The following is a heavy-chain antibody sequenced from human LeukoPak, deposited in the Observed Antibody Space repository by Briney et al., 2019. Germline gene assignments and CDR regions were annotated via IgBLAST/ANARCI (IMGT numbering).Heavy chain of an antibody. J-gene: IGHJ4*02. D-gene: IGHD2-21*01. CDR1: GFTVSSNY. CDR3: AKAPPYSFITLDY. CDR2: ISGDGGST. V-gene: IGHV3-43*02. Sequence: GGSLRLSCAASGFTVSSNYMSWVRQAPGKGLEWVSLISGDGGSTYYADSVKGRFTISRDNSKNSLYLQMNSLRTEDTALYYCAKAPPYSFITLDYWGQGTLVTVSS.